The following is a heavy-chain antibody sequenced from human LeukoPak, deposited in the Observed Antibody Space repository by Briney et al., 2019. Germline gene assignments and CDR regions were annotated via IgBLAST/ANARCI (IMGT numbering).Heavy chain of an antibody. CDR3: AREPIAAAGGLIDY. J-gene: IGHJ4*02. D-gene: IGHD6-13*01. CDR1: GGSISSYY. CDR2: IYTSGST. Sequence: SETLSLTCTVSGGSISSYYWSWIRQPPGKGLEWIGRIYTSGSTNYNPSLKSRVTMSVDTSKNQFSLKLSSVTAADTAVYYCAREPIAAAGGLIDYWGQGTLVTVSS. V-gene: IGHV4-4*07.